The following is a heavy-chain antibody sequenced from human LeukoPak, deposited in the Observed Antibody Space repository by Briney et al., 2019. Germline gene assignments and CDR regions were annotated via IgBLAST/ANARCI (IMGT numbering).Heavy chain of an antibody. J-gene: IGHJ4*02. CDR1: GFTFSSYG. D-gene: IGHD4-17*01. Sequence: GGSLRLSCAASGFTFSSYGMHWVRQAPGKGLEWVAVIWYDGSNKYYADSVKGRFTISRDNSKNTLYLQMNSLRAEDTAVYYCARGDYGDCTRAGYYFDYWGQGTLVTVSS. CDR3: ARGDYGDCTRAGYYFDY. CDR2: IWYDGSNK. V-gene: IGHV3-33*01.